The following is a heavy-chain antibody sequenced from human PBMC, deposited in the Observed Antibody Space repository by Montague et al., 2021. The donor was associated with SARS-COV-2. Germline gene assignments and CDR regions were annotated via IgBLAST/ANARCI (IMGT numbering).Heavy chain of an antibody. J-gene: IGHJ5*02. CDR3: VQLTLYSGYDT. D-gene: IGHD5-12*01. Sequence: PALVKPTQTLTLTCTFSGFSLSTSGVGVGWIRQPPGKALEWLALTYWDDDKRYSPSLKSRLTITKDTSKNQVVLTMTNMDPVDTATYYCVQLTLYSGYDTWGQGTLVTVSS. V-gene: IGHV2-5*02. CDR1: GFSLSTSGVG. CDR2: TYWDDDK.